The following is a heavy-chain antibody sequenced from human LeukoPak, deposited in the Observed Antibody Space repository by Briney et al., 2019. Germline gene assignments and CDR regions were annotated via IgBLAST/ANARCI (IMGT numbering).Heavy chain of an antibody. CDR1: GFTFNTYN. Sequence: GGSLRLSCTASGFTFNTYNMNWVRQAPGKGLEWVSSISRSSSSIYYAHSVKGRFTISRDNAKNSLSLQMNSLRADDTAVYYCATGTYDSSGCLDYWGQGTLVTVSS. J-gene: IGHJ4*02. CDR2: ISRSSSSI. V-gene: IGHV3-21*01. CDR3: ATGTYDSSGCLDY. D-gene: IGHD3-22*01.